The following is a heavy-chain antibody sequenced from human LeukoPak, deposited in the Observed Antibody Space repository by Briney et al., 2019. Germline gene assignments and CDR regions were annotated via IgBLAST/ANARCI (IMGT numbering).Heavy chain of an antibody. J-gene: IGHJ4*02. D-gene: IGHD2-2*01. V-gene: IGHV4-4*07. CDR2: IYTTGTA. Sequence: PSETLSLTCIISGGSIGPYYWSWIRQAAGKGPEWIGRIYTTGTADYNPSLKGRVFLSVDTSKNQFSLKVTSVTAADTAVYYCARGDIVVVPAAHTFDYWGQGTLVTVSS. CDR1: GGSIGPYY. CDR3: ARGDIVVVPAAHTFDY.